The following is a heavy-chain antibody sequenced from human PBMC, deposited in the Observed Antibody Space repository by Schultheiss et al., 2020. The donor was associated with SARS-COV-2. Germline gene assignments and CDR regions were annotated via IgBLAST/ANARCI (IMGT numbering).Heavy chain of an antibody. Sequence: ASVKVSCKASGYTFTGYYMHWVRQAPGQGLEWMGWMNPNSGNTGYAQKFQGRVTMTTDTSTRTAYMDLRSLRSDDTAVYYCARVYCGGGRCYSGGTSWGQGTLVTVSS. V-gene: IGHV1-2*02. CDR3: ARVYCGGGRCYSGGTS. J-gene: IGHJ5*02. CDR1: GYTFTGYY. D-gene: IGHD2-15*01. CDR2: MNPNSGNT.